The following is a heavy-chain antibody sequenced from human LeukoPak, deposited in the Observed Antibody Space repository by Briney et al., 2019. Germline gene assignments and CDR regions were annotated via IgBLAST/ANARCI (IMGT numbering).Heavy chain of an antibody. D-gene: IGHD2-15*01. CDR1: GYTFTNVD. V-gene: IGHV1-8*02. Sequence: GASVKVSCRASGYTFTNVDINWVRQASGQGLEWMGWMNPNSGNTGYAQNFQGRVTMTRDTSTSTVYMELSSLRSEDTAVYYCASSGADCSGGSCWGRGYYYYYMDVWGKGTTVTVSS. J-gene: IGHJ6*03. CDR3: ASSGADCSGGSCWGRGYYYYYMDV. CDR2: MNPNSGNT.